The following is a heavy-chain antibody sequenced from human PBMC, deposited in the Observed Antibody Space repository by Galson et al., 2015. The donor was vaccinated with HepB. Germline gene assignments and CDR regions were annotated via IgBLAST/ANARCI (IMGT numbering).Heavy chain of an antibody. Sequence: SVKVSCKASGYTFTSYYMHWVRHAPGQGLEWMGIINPSGGSTSYAQKFQGRVTMTRDTSTSTVYMELSSLRSEDTAVYYCARGPIKNSSGYPFDYWGQGTLVTVSS. J-gene: IGHJ4*02. V-gene: IGHV1-46*01. D-gene: IGHD3-22*01. CDR3: ARGPIKNSSGYPFDY. CDR2: INPSGGST. CDR1: GYTFTSYY.